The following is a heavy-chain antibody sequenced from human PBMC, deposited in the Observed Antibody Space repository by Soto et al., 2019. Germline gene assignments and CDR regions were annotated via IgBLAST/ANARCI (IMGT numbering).Heavy chain of an antibody. D-gene: IGHD2-15*01. CDR3: ARTPARQRRIYGMDV. V-gene: IGHV4-34*01. CDR1: GGSFSGYY. CDR2: INHSGST. Sequence: QVQLQQWGAGLLKPSETLSLTCAVYGGSFSGYYWSWIRQPPGKGLEWIGEINHSGSTNYNPSLKSRVTISVDTSKNQFSLKLSSVTAADTVVYYCARTPARQRRIYGMDVWGQGTTVTVSS. J-gene: IGHJ6*02.